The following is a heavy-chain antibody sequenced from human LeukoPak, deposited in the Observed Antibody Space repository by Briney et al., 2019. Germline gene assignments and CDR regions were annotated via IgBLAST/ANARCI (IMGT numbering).Heavy chain of an antibody. CDR3: AKGWYPDY. CDR2: ISGSGVST. J-gene: IGHJ4*02. D-gene: IGHD2-15*01. V-gene: IGHV3-23*01. Sequence: PGGSLRLSCAASGFTFSGYSMHWVRQAPGKGLEWVSAISGSGVSTYYADSVKGRFTISRDNSKNTLHLQMNSLRAEDTAVYYCAKGWYPDYWGQGTLVTVSS. CDR1: GFTFSGYS.